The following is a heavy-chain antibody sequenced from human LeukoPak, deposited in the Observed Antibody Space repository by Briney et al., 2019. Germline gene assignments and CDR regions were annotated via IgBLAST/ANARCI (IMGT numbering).Heavy chain of an antibody. CDR3: ARAGYYYDSSGYSLDY. D-gene: IGHD3-22*01. V-gene: IGHV1-69*13. Sequence: SVKVSCKASGGTFSSYAISWVRQAPGQGLEWMGGIIPIFGTANYAQKFQGRVTITADESTSTAYMELSSLRSEDTAVYYCARAGYYYDSSGYSLDYWGQGTLVTVSS. CDR2: IIPIFGTA. J-gene: IGHJ4*02. CDR1: GGTFSSYA.